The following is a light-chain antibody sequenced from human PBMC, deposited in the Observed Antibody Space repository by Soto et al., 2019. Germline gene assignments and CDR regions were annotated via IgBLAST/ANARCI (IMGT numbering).Light chain of an antibody. Sequence: DIQMTQSPSTLSASVGDRVTITCRASQSISTWLAWYQQKPGKAPKLLLYKASNLEGGVPSRFSGSGSGTEFNIAISRLQPDDFATYYCQQDNTYPLTFGGGTTEEIK. CDR1: QSISTW. CDR3: QQDNTYPLT. V-gene: IGKV1-5*03. J-gene: IGKJ4*01. CDR2: KAS.